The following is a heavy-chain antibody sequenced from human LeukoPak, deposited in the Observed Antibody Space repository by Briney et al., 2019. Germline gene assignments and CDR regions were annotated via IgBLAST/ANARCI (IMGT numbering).Heavy chain of an antibody. J-gene: IGHJ6*02. D-gene: IGHD3-16*01. Sequence: GGSLRLSCAASGFTFSSYWMHWVRQAPGKGLEWVASINHNGNVNYYVDSVKGRFTISRDNAKYSLYLQMSNLRAEDTAVYFCARGGGLDVWGQGATVTVSS. CDR2: INHNGNVN. V-gene: IGHV3-7*03. CDR3: ARGGGLDV. CDR1: GFTFSSYW.